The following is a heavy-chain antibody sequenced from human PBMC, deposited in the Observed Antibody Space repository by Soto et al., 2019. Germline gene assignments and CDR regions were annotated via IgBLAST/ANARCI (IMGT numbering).Heavy chain of an antibody. CDR1: GGSISSGGYY. D-gene: IGHD3-3*01. Sequence: SETVSLTCTVSGGSISSGGYYWSWIRQHPGKGLEWIGYIYYSGSTYYNPSLKSRVTISVDRSKNQFSLKLSSVTAADTAVYYCARGYYDFLGSDWFDPWGQGTLVTVSS. J-gene: IGHJ5*02. CDR2: IYYSGST. V-gene: IGHV4-31*03. CDR3: ARGYYDFLGSDWFDP.